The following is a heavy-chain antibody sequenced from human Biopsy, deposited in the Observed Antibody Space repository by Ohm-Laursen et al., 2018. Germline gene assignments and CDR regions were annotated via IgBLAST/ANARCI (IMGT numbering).Heavy chain of an antibody. CDR2: IIPIPNVA. D-gene: IGHD1-26*01. CDR1: GDSFTSYA. J-gene: IGHJ5*02. Sequence: ASVKVSCKASGDSFTSYAIGWVRQAPGQGLEWMGGIIPIPNVATYAQKFRGRITITADESTSTAYMELNSLTSDDTAVYFCARGEGSSWFDPWGHGTLVTVSS. V-gene: IGHV1-69*10. CDR3: ARGEGSSWFDP.